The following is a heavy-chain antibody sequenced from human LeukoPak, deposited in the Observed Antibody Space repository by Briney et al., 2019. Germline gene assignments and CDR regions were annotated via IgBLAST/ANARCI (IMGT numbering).Heavy chain of an antibody. Sequence: GGSLRLSCAASGFTVSSYWMHWVRQAPGKGLVWVSRINSDGSSTSYADSVKGRFTISRDNAKNTLYLQMNSLRAEDTAVYYCARRAVYDSSGYLFDFWGQGTLVTVSS. D-gene: IGHD3-22*01. J-gene: IGHJ4*02. CDR2: INSDGSST. CDR3: ARRAVYDSSGYLFDF. V-gene: IGHV3-74*01. CDR1: GFTVSSYW.